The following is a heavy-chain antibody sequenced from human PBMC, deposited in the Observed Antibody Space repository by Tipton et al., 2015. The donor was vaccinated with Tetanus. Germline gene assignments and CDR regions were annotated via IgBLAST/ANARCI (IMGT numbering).Heavy chain of an antibody. CDR3: ARRLGPYTGDYIWHLDL. D-gene: IGHD1-1*01. J-gene: IGHJ2*01. CDR2: ISPDDSQA. V-gene: IGHV5-51*01. Sequence: QLVQSGAEVKKPGESLKISCQASGYDFTKYSIAWVRHMPGKGLEWMGIISPDDSQAIHSPSFQGHVTVSADKSVMTAYLQWRRLKASATAIYYCARRLGPYTGDYIWHLDLWGRGTLVTVSS. CDR1: GYDFTKYS.